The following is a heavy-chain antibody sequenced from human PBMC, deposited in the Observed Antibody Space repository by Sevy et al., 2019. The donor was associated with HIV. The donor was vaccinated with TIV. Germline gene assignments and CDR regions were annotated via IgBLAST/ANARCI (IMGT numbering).Heavy chain of an antibody. J-gene: IGHJ4*02. CDR1: GFTFSNYA. D-gene: IGHD3-22*01. V-gene: IGHV3-23*01. CDR3: ARKYDSSGYFDY. Sequence: GGSLRLSCAASGFTFSNYAMNWVRQAPGKGLEWVSGISGSGGSGDTTNYADSVKGRCTISRDDSKNSLYLQLNSLIAEDTAIYYCARKYDSSGYFDYWGQGTLVTVSS. CDR2: ISGSGGSGDTT.